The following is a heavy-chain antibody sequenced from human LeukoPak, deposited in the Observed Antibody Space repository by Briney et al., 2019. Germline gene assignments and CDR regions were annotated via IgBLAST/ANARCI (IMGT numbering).Heavy chain of an antibody. CDR1: GFTFSSYS. CDR3: ARDGAYYYDSSGPPFDY. D-gene: IGHD3-22*01. J-gene: IGHJ4*02. V-gene: IGHV3-21*01. CDR2: ISSSSSYI. Sequence: KPGGSLRLSCAASGFTFSSYSMNWVRQAPGKGLEWASSISSSSSYIYYADSVKGRFTISRDNAKNSLYLQMNSLRAEDTAVYYCARDGAYYYDSSGPPFDYWGQGTLVTVSS.